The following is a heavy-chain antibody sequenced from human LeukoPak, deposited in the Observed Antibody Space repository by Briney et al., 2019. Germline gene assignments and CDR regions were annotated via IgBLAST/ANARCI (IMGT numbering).Heavy chain of an antibody. V-gene: IGHV1-69*05. J-gene: IGHJ6*02. CDR2: IIPIFGTA. CDR3: ATFQPYYYGMDV. CDR1: GGTFSSYA. Sequence: SVKVSCKASGGTFSSYAISWVRQAPGQGLEWMGGIIPIFGTANYAQKFQGRVTMTRNTSISTAYMELSSLRSEDTAVYYCATFQPYYYGMDVWGQGTTVTVSS. D-gene: IGHD2-2*01.